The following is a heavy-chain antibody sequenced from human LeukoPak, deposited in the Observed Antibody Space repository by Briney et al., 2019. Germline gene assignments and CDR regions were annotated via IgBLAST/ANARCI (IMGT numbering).Heavy chain of an antibody. D-gene: IGHD2-21*02. J-gene: IGHJ4*02. CDR3: AGDLAYCGGDCYSGYFDY. V-gene: IGHV3-11*01. CDR2: ISSSGSTI. CDR1: GFTFSDYY. Sequence: GGSLRLSCAASGFTFSDYYMSWTRQAPGKGLEWVSYISSSGSTIYYADSVKGRFTISRDNAKNSLYLQMNSLRAEDTAVYYCAGDLAYCGGDCYSGYFDYWGQGTLVTVSS.